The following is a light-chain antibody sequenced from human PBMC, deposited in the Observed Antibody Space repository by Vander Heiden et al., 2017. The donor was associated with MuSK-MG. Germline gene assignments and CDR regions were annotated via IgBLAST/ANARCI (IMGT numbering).Light chain of an antibody. J-gene: IGLJ2*01. Sequence: QSPLTQPAPVSGSPGKSSTISGTAPISDVGTYHLVSWYQQHPDKAPLLSVFDVHDRPSGVSERFSGSKSGYTASPTISGLQAEDEAHDVCSLYTSSGTGVVGGGTKLTVL. CDR3: SLYTSSGTGV. CDR1: ISDVGTYHL. V-gene: IGLV2-14*03. CDR2: DVH.